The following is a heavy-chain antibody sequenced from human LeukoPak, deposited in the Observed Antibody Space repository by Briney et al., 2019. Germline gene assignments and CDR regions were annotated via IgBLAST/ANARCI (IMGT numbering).Heavy chain of an antibody. CDR2: ISYDGSNK. V-gene: IGHV3-30*04. Sequence: GGSLRLSCAASGFTFSSYAMHWVRQAPGKGLEWVAVISYDGSNKYYADSVKGRFTISRDNSKNTLYLQMYSLRAEDTAVYYCASGYSGYDSIYYGMDVWGQGTTVTVSS. D-gene: IGHD5-12*01. CDR1: GFTFSSYA. J-gene: IGHJ6*02. CDR3: ASGYSGYDSIYYGMDV.